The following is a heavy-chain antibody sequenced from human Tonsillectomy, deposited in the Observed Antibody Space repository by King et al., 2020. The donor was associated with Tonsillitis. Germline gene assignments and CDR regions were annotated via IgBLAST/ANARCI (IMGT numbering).Heavy chain of an antibody. CDR1: GFTFSSYG. CDR2: IHYDGTNR. D-gene: IGHD3-10*01. V-gene: IGHV3-30*02. CDR3: AKVLVRGGTEGRYYYYGMDV. J-gene: IGHJ6*02. Sequence: VQLVESGGGVVQPGGSLRLSCAASGFTFSSYGMHWVRQAPGKGLEWVAFIHYDGTNRYYADSVKGRFTISRDNSKNTLYLQMNSLRAEDTAVYYCAKVLVRGGTEGRYYYYGMDVWGQGTTVTVSS.